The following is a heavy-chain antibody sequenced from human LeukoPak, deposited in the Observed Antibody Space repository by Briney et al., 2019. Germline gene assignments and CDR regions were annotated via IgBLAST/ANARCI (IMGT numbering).Heavy chain of an antibody. CDR2: ISGSGGST. Sequence: PGGSLRLSCAASGFTFSSYAMSWVRQAPGKGLEWVSAISGSGGSTYYADSVKGRFTISRDNSKNTLYLQMNSLRAEDTAVYYCAKDWVWSGSSWYAGWALDYWGQGTLVTVSS. J-gene: IGHJ4*02. CDR1: GFTFSSYA. V-gene: IGHV3-23*01. D-gene: IGHD6-13*01. CDR3: AKDWVWSGSSWYAGWALDY.